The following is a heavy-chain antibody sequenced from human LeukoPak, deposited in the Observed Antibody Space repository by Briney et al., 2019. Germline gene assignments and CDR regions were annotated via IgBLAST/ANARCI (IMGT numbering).Heavy chain of an antibody. CDR3: ARGAAGVRIGFRKDFDY. CDR2: INPNSGGT. D-gene: IGHD6-13*01. CDR1: GYTFTGYY. V-gene: IGHV1-2*02. Sequence: ASVKVSCTASGYTFTGYYMHWVRQAPGQGLEWMGWINPNSGGTNYAQKFQGRVTMTRDTSISTAYMELSRLRSDDTAVYYCARGAAGVRIGFRKDFDYWGQGTLVTVSS. J-gene: IGHJ4*02.